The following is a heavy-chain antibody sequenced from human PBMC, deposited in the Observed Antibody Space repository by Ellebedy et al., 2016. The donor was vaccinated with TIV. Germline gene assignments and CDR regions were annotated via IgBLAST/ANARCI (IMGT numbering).Heavy chain of an antibody. CDR1: GFTFSHFG. J-gene: IGHJ3*02. D-gene: IGHD3-22*01. CDR2: IWYDGSNK. CDR3: AKDSYYKDRSGRNAFDI. Sequence: PGGSLRLSCAASGFTFSHFGMHWVRQAPGKGLEWVAVIWYDGSNKYHADSVKGRFTISRDNSKNTLYLQMNSLRTEDTAVYYCAKDSYYKDRSGRNAFDIWGQGTMVTVSS. V-gene: IGHV3-30*02.